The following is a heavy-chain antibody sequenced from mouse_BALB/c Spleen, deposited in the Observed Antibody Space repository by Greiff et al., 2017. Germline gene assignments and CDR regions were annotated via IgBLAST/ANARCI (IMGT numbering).Heavy chain of an antibody. V-gene: IGHV1-7*01. J-gene: IGHJ3*01. CDR2: INPSTGYT. CDR3: ARGNYDSAWFAY. D-gene: IGHD2-4*01. Sequence: QVHVKQSGAELAKPGASVKMSCKASGYTFTSYWMHWVKQRPGQGLEWIGYINPSTGYTEYNQKFKDKATLTADKSSSTAYMQLSSLTSEDSAVYYCARGNYDSAWFAYWGQGTLVTVSA. CDR1: GYTFTSYW.